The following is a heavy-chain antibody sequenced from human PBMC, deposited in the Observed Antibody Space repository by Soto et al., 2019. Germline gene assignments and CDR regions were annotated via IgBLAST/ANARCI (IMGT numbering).Heavy chain of an antibody. V-gene: IGHV3-23*01. CDR2: ISGSGGST. Sequence: GGPLRLSCAASGFTFSSYAMSWVRQAPGKGLEWVSAISGSGGSTYYADSVKGRFTISRDNSKNTLYLQMNSLRAEDTAVYYCAKEGSGSYYEYNWFDPWGQGTLVTVSS. CDR3: AKEGSGSYYEYNWFDP. CDR1: GFTFSSYA. D-gene: IGHD1-26*01. J-gene: IGHJ5*02.